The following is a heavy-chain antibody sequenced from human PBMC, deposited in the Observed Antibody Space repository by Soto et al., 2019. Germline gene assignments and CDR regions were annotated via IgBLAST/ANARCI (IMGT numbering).Heavy chain of an antibody. V-gene: IGHV3-21*01. J-gene: IGHJ6*03. D-gene: IGHD4-4*01. Sequence: GGSLRLSCAASGFTFSSYSMNWVRQAPGKGLEWVSSISSSSSYIYYADSVKGRFTISRDNAKNSLYLQMNSLRAEDTAVYYCARDTATVTTDRYYYYMDVWGKGTTVTVSS. CDR3: ARDTATVTTDRYYYYMDV. CDR1: GFTFSSYS. CDR2: ISSSSSYI.